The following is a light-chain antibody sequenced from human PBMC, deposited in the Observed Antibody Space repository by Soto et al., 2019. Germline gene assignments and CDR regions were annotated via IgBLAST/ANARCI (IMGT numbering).Light chain of an antibody. J-gene: IGLJ2*01. CDR2: NND. CDR1: SSNIGANP. Sequence: QSVLTQPPSASGTPGQRVTISCSGSSSNIGANPINWYQQLPGTAPKLLIYNNDQRPSGVPDRFSASKSDTSASLAISGLQSEDEADYYCEAWDDSLYGAVLGGGTQLTVL. CDR3: EAWDDSLYGAV. V-gene: IGLV1-44*01.